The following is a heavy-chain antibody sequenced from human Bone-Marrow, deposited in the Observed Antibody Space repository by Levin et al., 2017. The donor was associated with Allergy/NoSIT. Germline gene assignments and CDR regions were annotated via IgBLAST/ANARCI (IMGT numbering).Heavy chain of an antibody. CDR1: GGSFSGYY. Sequence: SETLSLTCAVYGGSFSGYYWSWIRQPPGKGLEWIGEINHSGSTNYNPSLKSRVTISVDTSKNQFSLKLSSVTAADTAVYYCARDTPSSIAAQRGDYWGQGTLVTVSS. CDR3: ARDTPSSIAAQRGDY. D-gene: IGHD6-6*01. V-gene: IGHV4-34*01. CDR2: INHSGST. J-gene: IGHJ4*02.